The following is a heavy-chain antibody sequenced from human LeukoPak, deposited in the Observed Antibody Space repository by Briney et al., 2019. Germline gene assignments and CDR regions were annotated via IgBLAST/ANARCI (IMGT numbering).Heavy chain of an antibody. CDR2: NSGST. CDR3: AKGYCRGNSCYDDRGAFDY. Sequence: PSETLSLTCTVSGGSISSYYWSWIRQPPGKGLEWIGYNSGSTNYNPSLKSRVTISVDTSKKQFSLKLSSVTAADTAVYYCAKGYCRGNSCYDDRGAFDYWGRGTLVTVSS. J-gene: IGHJ4*02. V-gene: IGHV4-59*08. D-gene: IGHD2-2*01. CDR1: GGSISSYY.